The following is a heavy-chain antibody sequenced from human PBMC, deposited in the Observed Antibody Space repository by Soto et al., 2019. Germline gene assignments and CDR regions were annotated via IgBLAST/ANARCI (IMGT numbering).Heavy chain of an antibody. V-gene: IGHV1-18*01. CDR3: ARDAAAGLNDY. CDR2: ISAYNGNT. D-gene: IGHD6-13*01. Sequence: QVQLVQSGAEVKKPGASVKVSCKASGYAFTSYAISWVRQAPGQGLEWMGWISAYNGNTKYVQKFQGRVTMTTDTSTSTAYMELRSLRSDDTAVYYCARDAAAGLNDYWGQGTLVTVSS. CDR1: GYAFTSYA. J-gene: IGHJ4*02.